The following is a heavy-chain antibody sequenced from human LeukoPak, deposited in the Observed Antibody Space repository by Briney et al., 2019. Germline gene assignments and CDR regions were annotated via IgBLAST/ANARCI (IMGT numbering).Heavy chain of an antibody. Sequence: PGGSLRLSCAASGFTVSSNYMSWVRQAPGKGLEWVSVIYSGGSTYYADSVKGRFTIPRDNSKNTLYLQMNSLRAEDTAVYYCARGFRFGELYFDYWGQGTLVTVSS. CDR2: IYSGGST. J-gene: IGHJ4*02. CDR3: ARGFRFGELYFDY. V-gene: IGHV3-53*01. D-gene: IGHD3-10*01. CDR1: GFTVSSNY.